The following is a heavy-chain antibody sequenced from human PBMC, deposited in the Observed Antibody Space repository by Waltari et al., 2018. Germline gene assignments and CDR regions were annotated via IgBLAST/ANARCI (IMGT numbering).Heavy chain of an antibody. CDR1: EFTFSSYG. Sequence: QVQLVESGGGVVQPGRSLRLSCAASEFTFSSYGMNWVRQAPGKGVEGVVVITYDGSNKDYADSVKGRFTISRDNSKNTRYLEMNSVKTEDMAVYYCAKDGSRSSYYFDYWGQGTLVTVSS. CDR3: AKDGSRSSYYFDY. CDR2: ITYDGSNK. V-gene: IGHV3-30*18. D-gene: IGHD6-6*01. J-gene: IGHJ4*02.